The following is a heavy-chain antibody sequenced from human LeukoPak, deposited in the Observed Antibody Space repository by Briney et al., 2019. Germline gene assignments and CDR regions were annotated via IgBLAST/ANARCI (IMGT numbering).Heavy chain of an antibody. CDR1: GYTFTSYD. CDR2: MNPNSGNT. D-gene: IGHD6-6*01. CDR3: ARGEYSRQSRRRGYYYYYMDV. J-gene: IGHJ6*03. V-gene: IGHV1-8*01. Sequence: ASVKVSCKASGYTFTSYDINWVRQATGQGLEWMGWMNPNSGNTGYAQKFQGRVTMTRNTSISTAYMELSSLRSEDRAVYYCARGEYSRQSRRRGYYYYYMDVWGKGTTVTVSS.